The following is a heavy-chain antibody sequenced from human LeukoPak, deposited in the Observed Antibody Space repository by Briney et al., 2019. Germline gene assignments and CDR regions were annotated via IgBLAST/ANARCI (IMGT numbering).Heavy chain of an antibody. CDR3: ARVARYFDWLSARAYFDY. CDR1: GGSISSSSYY. Sequence: SETLSLTCTVSGGSISSSSYYWGWIRQPPGKGLEWIGSIYYSGSTYYNPSLKSRVTISVDTSKNQFSLKLSSVTAADTAVYYCARVARYFDWLSARAYFDYWGQGTLVTVSS. J-gene: IGHJ4*02. D-gene: IGHD3-9*01. CDR2: IYYSGST. V-gene: IGHV4-39*01.